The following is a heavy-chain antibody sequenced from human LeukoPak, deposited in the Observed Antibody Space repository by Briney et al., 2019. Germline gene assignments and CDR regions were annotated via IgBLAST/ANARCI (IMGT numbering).Heavy chain of an antibody. CDR3: ARAARDCGGDCYSFYYYYYMDV. Sequence: GGALRLSCAASVFTFSSYSMNWVRQAPGKGLEWVSYISSSSSTIYYADSVKGRFTISRDNAKNSLYLQMNSLRAEDTAVYYCARAARDCGGDCYSFYYYYYMDVWGKGTTVTVSS. D-gene: IGHD2-21*02. CDR1: VFTFSSYS. CDR2: ISSSSSTI. J-gene: IGHJ6*03. V-gene: IGHV3-48*01.